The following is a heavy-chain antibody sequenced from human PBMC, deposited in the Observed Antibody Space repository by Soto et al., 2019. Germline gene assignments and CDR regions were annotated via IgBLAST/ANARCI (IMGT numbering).Heavy chain of an antibody. CDR2: IYYSGST. Sequence: SETLSLTCTVSGGSIGSYYWSWIRQPSGKGLEWIGYIYYSGSTNYNPSLKSRVTISVDTSKNQFSLNQSSVTAADTAVYYCVRLGVRRYFDYWDEGTLVNVFS. CDR3: VRLGVRRYFDY. J-gene: IGHJ4*02. V-gene: IGHV4-59*08. D-gene: IGHD3-10*01. CDR1: GGSIGSYY.